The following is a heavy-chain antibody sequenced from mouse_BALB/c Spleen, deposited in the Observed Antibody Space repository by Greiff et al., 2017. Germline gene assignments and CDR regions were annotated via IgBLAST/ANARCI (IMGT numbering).Heavy chain of an antibody. CDR2: ISSGGST. V-gene: IGHV5-6-5*01. Sequence: EVKLVESGGGLVKPGGSLKLSCAASGFTFSSYAMSWVRQTPEKRLEWVASISSGGSTYYPDSVKGRFTISRDNARNILYLQMSSLRSEDTAMYYCARGGDYEDWYFDVWGAGTTVTVSS. D-gene: IGHD2-4*01. CDR1: GFTFSSYA. J-gene: IGHJ1*01. CDR3: ARGGDYEDWYFDV.